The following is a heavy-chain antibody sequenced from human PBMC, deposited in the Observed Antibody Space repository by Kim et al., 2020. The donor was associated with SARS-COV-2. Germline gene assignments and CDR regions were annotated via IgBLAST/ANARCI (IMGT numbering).Heavy chain of an antibody. CDR1: GFTFSSYA. J-gene: IGHJ3*02. Sequence: GGSLRLSCAASGFTFSSYAMSWVRQAPGKGLEWVSAISGSGGSTYYADSVKGRFTISRDNSKNTLYLQMNSLRAEDTAVYYCAKVKGSEDIVVVPAAKRGAFDIWGQGTMVTVSS. D-gene: IGHD2-2*01. CDR2: ISGSGGST. CDR3: AKVKGSEDIVVVPAAKRGAFDI. V-gene: IGHV3-23*01.